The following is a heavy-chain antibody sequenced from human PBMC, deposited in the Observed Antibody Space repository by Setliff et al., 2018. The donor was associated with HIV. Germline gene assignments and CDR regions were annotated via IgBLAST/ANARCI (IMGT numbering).Heavy chain of an antibody. D-gene: IGHD2-2*01. J-gene: IGHJ4*02. CDR1: GFTFTNAW. Sequence: PGGSLRLSCAASGFTFTNAWMSWVRQAPGKGLEWVGRIKSKTDGETEDYAAPVKGRFTISRDDSRSTLYLQMNSLITEDTAVYYCARRAYCSSTTCFDNWGQGTLVTVSS. CDR2: IKSKTDGETE. CDR3: ARRAYCSSTTCFDN. V-gene: IGHV3-15*01.